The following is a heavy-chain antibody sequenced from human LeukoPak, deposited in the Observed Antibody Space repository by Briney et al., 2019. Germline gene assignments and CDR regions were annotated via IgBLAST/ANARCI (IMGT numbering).Heavy chain of an antibody. Sequence: PGGSLRLSCAASGFTVSSNYMSWVRQAPGKGLEWVSVIYSGGSTYYADSVKGRFTISRDNSKNTLYLQMNSLRAEDTAVYYCARGPTTSPWWEPAYYFDYWGQGTLVTVSS. J-gene: IGHJ4*02. V-gene: IGHV3-53*01. CDR1: GFTVSSNY. CDR2: IYSGGST. D-gene: IGHD1-26*01. CDR3: ARGPTTSPWWEPAYYFDY.